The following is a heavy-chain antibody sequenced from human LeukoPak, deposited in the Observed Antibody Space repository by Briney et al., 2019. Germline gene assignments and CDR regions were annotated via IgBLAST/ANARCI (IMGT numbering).Heavy chain of an antibody. D-gene: IGHD3-16*02. J-gene: IGHJ4*02. CDR2: IYPRDSDI. CDR3: ARMIGLGEVSPYFDY. CDR1: GYSFTSYW. Sequence: GESLKISCKGSGYSFTSYWIAWVRQMPGKGLEWMGIIYPRDSDIRYNPPFQGQVTISADKSISTAYLQWSSLKASDTAMYYCARMIGLGEVSPYFDYWGQGTLVTVSS. V-gene: IGHV5-51*01.